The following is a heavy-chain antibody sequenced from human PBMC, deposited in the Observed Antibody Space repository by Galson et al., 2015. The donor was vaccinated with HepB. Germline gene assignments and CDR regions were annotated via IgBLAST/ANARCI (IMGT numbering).Heavy chain of an antibody. CDR2: MSGSSGNA. J-gene: IGHJ3*02. CDR3: AKASPLLYDVLTGYYNPHGFDM. Sequence: SLRLSCAASGFTFSSYAMSWVRQAPGKGLEWVSGMSGSSGNAYYADSVKGRFTISRDNSQNILYLQMNTLRAEDTAVYYCAKASPLLYDVLTGYYNPHGFDMWGQGTMVTVSS. V-gene: IGHV3-23*01. CDR1: GFTFSSYA. D-gene: IGHD3-9*01.